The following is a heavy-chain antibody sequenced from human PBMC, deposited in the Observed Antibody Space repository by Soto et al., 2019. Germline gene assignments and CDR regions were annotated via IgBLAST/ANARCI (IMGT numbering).Heavy chain of an antibody. V-gene: IGHV4-31*03. J-gene: IGHJ5*02. D-gene: IGHD1-20*01. CDR1: GGSISSGGYY. CDR3: ARVGGINWFDP. Sequence: SETLSLTCTVSGGSISSGGYYWSWIRQHPGKGLEWIGYIYYSGSTYYNPSLKSRVTISVDASKNQFSLKLSSVTAADTAVYYCARVGGINWFDPWGQGTLVTVSS. CDR2: IYYSGST.